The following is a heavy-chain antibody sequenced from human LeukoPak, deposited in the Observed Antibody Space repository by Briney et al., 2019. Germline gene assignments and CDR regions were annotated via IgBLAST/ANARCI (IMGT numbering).Heavy chain of an antibody. V-gene: IGHV3-11*01. Sequence: GGSLRLSCAASGFTFSDYYMSWIRQAPGKGLEWASYISSSGSTIYYADSVKGRFTISRDNAKNSLYLQMNSLRAEDTAVYYCARGWELLRAAFDIWGQGTMVTVSS. CDR2: ISSSGSTI. D-gene: IGHD1-26*01. J-gene: IGHJ3*02. CDR1: GFTFSDYY. CDR3: ARGWELLRAAFDI.